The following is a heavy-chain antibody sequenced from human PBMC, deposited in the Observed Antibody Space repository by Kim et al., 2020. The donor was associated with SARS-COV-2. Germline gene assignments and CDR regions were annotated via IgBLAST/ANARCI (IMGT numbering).Heavy chain of an antibody. D-gene: IGHD3-3*01. CDR3: ARGGIYYDFWSGPHGMDV. V-gene: IGHV1-18*04. J-gene: IGHJ6*02. CDR1: GYIFTDYG. Sequence: ASVKVSCKPSGYIFTDYGIVWVRQAPGQGLEWMGWISAYNGNTYYAQKFQDRVTMTTDTSTSTAYMELRSLRSDDTAVYYCARGGIYYDFWSGPHGMDVWGQGTTLTVSS. CDR2: ISAYNGNT.